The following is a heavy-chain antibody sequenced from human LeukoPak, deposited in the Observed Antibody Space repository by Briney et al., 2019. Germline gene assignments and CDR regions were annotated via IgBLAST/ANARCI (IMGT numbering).Heavy chain of an antibody. Sequence: PGGSLRLSCAASGFTFDDYAMHWVRQAPGKGLEWVSGISWNSGSIGYADSVKGRFTISRDNAKNSLYSEMNSLRAEDTALYYCAKDIGSSSWYLGNWGQGTLVTVSS. CDR3: AKDIGSSSWYLGN. CDR1: GFTFDDYA. CDR2: ISWNSGSI. J-gene: IGHJ4*02. V-gene: IGHV3-9*01. D-gene: IGHD6-13*01.